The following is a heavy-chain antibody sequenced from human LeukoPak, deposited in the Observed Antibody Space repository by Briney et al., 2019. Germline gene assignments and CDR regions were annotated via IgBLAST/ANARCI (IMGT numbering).Heavy chain of an antibody. CDR2: ISPYNRQT. V-gene: IGHV1-18*01. D-gene: IGHD3-16*01. Sequence: ASVKVSCKASGYDFGNYAITWVRQAPGQGLEWMGWISPYNRQTNYAQSLQGRITMTIDTSTSTAYMELTSLRSDDTAVYYFSRVWDYSPRGRFDDWGQGTRVTVSS. CDR3: SRVWDYSPRGRFDD. J-gene: IGHJ4*02. CDR1: GYDFGNYA.